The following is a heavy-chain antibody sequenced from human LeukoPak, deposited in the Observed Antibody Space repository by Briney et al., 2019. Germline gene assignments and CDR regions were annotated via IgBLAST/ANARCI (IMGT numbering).Heavy chain of an antibody. CDR1: GGSISNKY. D-gene: IGHD6-19*01. CDR3: ARDLGGSRGWYGWFDS. Sequence: SETLSLTCTGSGGSISNKYWSWIRQPPGKGLEWIGYIYYSGSTNYNPSLKSRVTISMDTSKNQFSLRLSSVTAADTAVYYCARDLGGSRGWYGWFDSWGQGTLVTVSS. CDR2: IYYSGST. V-gene: IGHV4-59*12. J-gene: IGHJ5*01.